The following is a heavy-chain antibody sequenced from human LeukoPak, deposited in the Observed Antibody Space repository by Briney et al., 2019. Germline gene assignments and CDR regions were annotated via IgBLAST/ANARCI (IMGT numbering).Heavy chain of an antibody. J-gene: IGHJ4*02. D-gene: IGHD1-26*01. Sequence: AGGSLRLSCAASGFTFSSYAMHWVRQAPGKGLEWVAVISYDGSNKYYADSVKGRFTISRDNSKNTLYLQMNSLRAEDTAVYYCARGNIVGASIDYWGQGTLVTASS. CDR1: GFTFSSYA. CDR3: ARGNIVGASIDY. CDR2: ISYDGSNK. V-gene: IGHV3-30-3*01.